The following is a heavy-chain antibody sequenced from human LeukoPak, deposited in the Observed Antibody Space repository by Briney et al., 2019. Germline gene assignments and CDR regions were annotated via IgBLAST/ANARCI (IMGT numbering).Heavy chain of an antibody. CDR2: INSDGSST. CDR1: GFTFSSYW. Sequence: GGSLRLSCAASGFTFSSYWMHWVRQAPGKGLVWVSRINSDGSSTSYADSVKGRFTISRDNAKNTLYLQMNSLRAEDTAVYYCGRGSAVAYNVVDYWGQGTLVTVSS. V-gene: IGHV3-74*01. J-gene: IGHJ4*02. D-gene: IGHD6-19*01. CDR3: GRGSAVAYNVVDY.